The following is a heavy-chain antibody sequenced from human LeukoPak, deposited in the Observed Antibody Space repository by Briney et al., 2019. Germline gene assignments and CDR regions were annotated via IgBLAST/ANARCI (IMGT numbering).Heavy chain of an antibody. V-gene: IGHV3-23*01. CDR1: GFTFSSYA. CDR3: AKVPATHYYDSSGYPKKAEYFQH. CDR2: ISDSGGST. Sequence: GGSLRLSCAASGFTFSSYAMSWVRQAPGKGLEWVSAISDSGGSTYYADSVKGRFTISRDNSKNTLYLQMNSLRAEDTAVYYCAKVPATHYYDSSGYPKKAEYFQHWGQGTLVTVSS. D-gene: IGHD3-22*01. J-gene: IGHJ1*01.